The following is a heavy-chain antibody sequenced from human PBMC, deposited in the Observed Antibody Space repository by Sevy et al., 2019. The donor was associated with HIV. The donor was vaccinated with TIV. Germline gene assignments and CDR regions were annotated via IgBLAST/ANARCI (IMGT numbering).Heavy chain of an antibody. Sequence: SETLSLTCTVSGGSISSSSYYWGWIRQPPGKGLEWIGSIYYSGSTYYNPSLKSRVTISVDTSKNQFSLKLSSVTAADTAVYYCARLSRPPTRYYGMDVWGQGTTVTVSS. CDR2: IYYSGST. CDR1: GGSISSSSYY. J-gene: IGHJ6*02. CDR3: ARLSRPPTRYYGMDV. D-gene: IGHD2-15*01. V-gene: IGHV4-39*01.